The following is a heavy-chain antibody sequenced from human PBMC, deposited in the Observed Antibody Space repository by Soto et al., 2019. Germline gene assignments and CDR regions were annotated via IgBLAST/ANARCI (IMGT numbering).Heavy chain of an antibody. Sequence: SQTLSLTCAISGDSVSSNSAAWNWIRQSPSRGLEWLGRTYYRSRWYNDYAVSVKSRITVNPDTSKNQFSLQLTSVTPEDTAVYYCAGTTAHYWYYMDVWGKGTTVTVSS. CDR3: AGTTAHYWYYMDV. J-gene: IGHJ6*03. CDR1: GDSVSSNSAA. CDR2: TYYRSRWYN. D-gene: IGHD1-7*01. V-gene: IGHV6-1*01.